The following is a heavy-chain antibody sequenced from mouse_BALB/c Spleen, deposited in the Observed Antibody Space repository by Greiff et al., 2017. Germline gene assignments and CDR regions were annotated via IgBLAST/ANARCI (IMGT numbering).Heavy chain of an antibody. CDR1: GYAFTNYL. V-gene: IGHV1-54*01. CDR2: INPGSGGT. D-gene: IGHD2-4*01. CDR3: ASTMIYAMDY. J-gene: IGHJ4*01. Sequence: QVQLQQSGAELVRPGTSVKVSCKASGYAFTNYLIEWVKQRPGQGLEWIGVINPGSGGTNYTEKFKGKATLTADKSSSTAYMQLSSLTSDDSAVYFDASTMIYAMDYWGQGTSVTVSS.